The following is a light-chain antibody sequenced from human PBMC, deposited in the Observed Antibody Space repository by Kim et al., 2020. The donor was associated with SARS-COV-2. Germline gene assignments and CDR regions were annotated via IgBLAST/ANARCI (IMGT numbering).Light chain of an antibody. CDR2: DTG. J-gene: IGLJ2*01. V-gene: IGLV7-46*01. CDR3: LLFYSGVQI. CDR1: TEGVTTGHY. Sequence: GGTVPATCASNTEGVTTGHYPYCLQQKPGQAPRTLIYDTGSKHSWTPSRFSGSLLGGKAALILSDAQPEDEADYYCLLFYSGVQIFGGGTKLTVL.